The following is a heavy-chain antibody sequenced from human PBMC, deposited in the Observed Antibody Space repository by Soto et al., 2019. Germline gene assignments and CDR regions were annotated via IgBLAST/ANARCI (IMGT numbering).Heavy chain of an antibody. CDR3: ARQHYYDFSLP. J-gene: IGHJ5*02. CDR1: GGSFSGYY. CDR2: INHSGST. D-gene: IGHD3-3*01. V-gene: IGHV4-34*01. Sequence: PSETLSLTCAVYGGSFSGYYWSWIRQPPGKGLEWIGEINHSGSTNYNPSLKSRVTISVDTSKNQFSLKLSSVTAADTAVYYCARQHYYDFSLPWGQGTLVTVSS.